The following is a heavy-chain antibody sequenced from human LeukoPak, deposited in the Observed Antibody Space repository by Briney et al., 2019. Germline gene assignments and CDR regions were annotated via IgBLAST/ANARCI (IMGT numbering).Heavy chain of an antibody. D-gene: IGHD3-10*01. V-gene: IGHV4-4*07. CDR1: GGSISSYY. J-gene: IGHJ6*03. CDR3: ARAAGRITMVRGAKGPGYYMDV. CDR2: IYTSGST. Sequence: SETLSLTCTVSGGSISSYYWSWIRQPAGKGLEWIGRIYTSGSTNYNPSLKSRVTMSVDTSKNQFSLKLSSVTAADTAAYYCARAAGRITMVRGAKGPGYYMDVWGKGTTVTVSS.